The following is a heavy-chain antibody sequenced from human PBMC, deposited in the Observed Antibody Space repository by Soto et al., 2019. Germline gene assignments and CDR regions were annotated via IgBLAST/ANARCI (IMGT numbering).Heavy chain of an antibody. Sequence: ASVKVSCKASGSTFTSYGISWVRQAPGQGLEWMGWISAYNGNTNYAQKLQGRVTMTTDTSTSTAYMELRSLRSDDTAVYYCASYDSSGTLPYWGQGTLVTVSS. CDR3: ASYDSSGTLPY. CDR1: GSTFTSYG. V-gene: IGHV1-18*01. J-gene: IGHJ4*02. D-gene: IGHD3-22*01. CDR2: ISAYNGNT.